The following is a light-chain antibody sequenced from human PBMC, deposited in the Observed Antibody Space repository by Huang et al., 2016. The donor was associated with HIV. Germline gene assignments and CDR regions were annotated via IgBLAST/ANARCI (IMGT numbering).Light chain of an antibody. J-gene: IGKJ1*01. CDR1: QSVTSN. Sequence: EVVMTQSPAILSVSPGERATLSCRASQSVTSNLAWYQQKPGQAPRLLIYRASTRATGIPARFSGSGSGTELTLTISSLQSEDFAVYYCQHYNNWPWWTFGQGTKVEIK. V-gene: IGKV3-15*01. CDR2: RAS. CDR3: QHYNNWPWWT.